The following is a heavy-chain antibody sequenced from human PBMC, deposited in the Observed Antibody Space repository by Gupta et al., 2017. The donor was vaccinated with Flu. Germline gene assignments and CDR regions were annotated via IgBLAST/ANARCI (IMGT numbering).Heavy chain of an antibody. Sequence: SWIGWVRKMPGKGLEWIGIIFPCDSDTRYSPSFQVPVTISVDKSINTTYLQLNSLKASDTAIYFCARHDFYKYAIDVWGKGTTVTVSS. J-gene: IGHJ6*03. CDR1: SW. CDR3: ARHDFYKYAIDV. CDR2: IFPCDSDT. D-gene: IGHD2-21*02. V-gene: IGHV5-51*01.